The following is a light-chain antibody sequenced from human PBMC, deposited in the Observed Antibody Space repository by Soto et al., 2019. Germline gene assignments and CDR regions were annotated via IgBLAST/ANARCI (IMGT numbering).Light chain of an antibody. Sequence: DIQMTQSPSTLSASVVDRVTITCRASQSINIWLAWYQQKPGKAPKLLIYDASSLQSGVPSRFRGSTSGTEFTLTISSLQPDDFATYYCQQYNSYSRSFGGGTKVDIK. V-gene: IGKV1-5*01. CDR3: QQYNSYSRS. J-gene: IGKJ4*01. CDR1: QSINIW. CDR2: DAS.